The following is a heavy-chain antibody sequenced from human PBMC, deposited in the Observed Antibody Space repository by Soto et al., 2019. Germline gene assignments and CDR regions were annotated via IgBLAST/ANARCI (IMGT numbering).Heavy chain of an antibody. CDR3: ARPQGYGDSPFDY. V-gene: IGHV4-4*02. CDR1: GGSISTDNW. CDR2: IYQRGSP. J-gene: IGHJ4*02. Sequence: QVQLRESGPGLVKPSGTLSLTCAISGGSISTDNWWSWVRQPPGRGLEWIGEIYQRGSPNYTSSLRSRVXXAXDXXKNSFSLQLTSVTAADTAVYFCARPQGYGDSPFDYWGQGTLVTVSS. D-gene: IGHD2-21*02.